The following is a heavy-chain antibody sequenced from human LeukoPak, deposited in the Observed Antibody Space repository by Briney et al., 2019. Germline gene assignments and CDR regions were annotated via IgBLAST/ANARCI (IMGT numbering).Heavy chain of an antibody. J-gene: IGHJ5*02. D-gene: IGHD4-17*01. CDR3: ARGDSVRGDYGDYNLLSFDP. V-gene: IGHV4-31*03. CDR1: GGSISSGGYY. CDR2: IYYSGST. Sequence: SQTLSLTCTVSGGSISSGGYYWSWIRQHPGKGLEWIGYIYYSGSTYYNPSLKSRVTISVDTSKNQFSLKLSSVIAADTAVYYCARGDSVRGDYGDYNLLSFDPWGQGTLVTVSS.